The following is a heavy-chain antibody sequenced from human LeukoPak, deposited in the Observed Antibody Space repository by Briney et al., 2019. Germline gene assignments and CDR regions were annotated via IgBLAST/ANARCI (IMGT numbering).Heavy chain of an antibody. CDR2: IYYSGST. Sequence: PSETLSLTCTVSGGSISSGDYYWSWIRQPPGKGLEWIGYIYYSGSTYYNPSLKSRVTISVDTSKNQFSLKLSSVTAADTAVYYCAREVLTTVAPIFDYWGQGTLVTVTS. CDR1: GGSISSGDYY. CDR3: AREVLTTVAPIFDY. J-gene: IGHJ4*02. D-gene: IGHD4-23*01. V-gene: IGHV4-30-4*01.